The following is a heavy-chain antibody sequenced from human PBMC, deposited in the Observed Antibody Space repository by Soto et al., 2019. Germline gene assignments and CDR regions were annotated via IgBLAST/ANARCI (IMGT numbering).Heavy chain of an antibody. CDR3: ARDCRIVATPLMGSEGFDP. V-gene: IGHV3-21*01. Sequence: PGGSLRLSCATSGFTFSSYSMNWVRQAPGKALEWISSISSDSSSVYYADSVKGRFTISRDNAHSSLYLQMNGLRAEDTAVYYCARDCRIVATPLMGSEGFDPWGQGTLVTVSS. CDR1: GFTFSSYS. J-gene: IGHJ5*02. D-gene: IGHD1-26*01. CDR2: ISSDSSSV.